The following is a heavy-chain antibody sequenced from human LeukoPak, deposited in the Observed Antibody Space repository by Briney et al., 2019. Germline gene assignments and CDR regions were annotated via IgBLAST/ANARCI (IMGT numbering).Heavy chain of an antibody. CDR1: GFTFSSYS. V-gene: IGHV3-21*04. J-gene: IGHJ4*02. CDR3: AKDPTNLKYSSGWYSY. Sequence: PGGSLRLSCAASGFTFSSYSMNWVRQAPGKGLEWVSSISSSSSYIYYADSVKGRFTISRDNSMNTLYLQMNSLRAEDTAVYYCAKDPTNLKYSSGWYSYWGQGTLVTVSS. CDR2: ISSSSSYI. D-gene: IGHD6-19*01.